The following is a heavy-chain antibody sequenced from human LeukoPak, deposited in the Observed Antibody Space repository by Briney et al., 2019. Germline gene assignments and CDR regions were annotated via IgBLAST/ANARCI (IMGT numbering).Heavy chain of an antibody. J-gene: IGHJ4*02. CDR2: IYPGDSDT. V-gene: IGHV5-51*01. D-gene: IGHD6-13*01. CDR1: GDTFSTHW. Sequence: GESLKISCKGSGDTFSTHWIAWVRPKPGRGLEWMGTIYPGDSDTRYSPSFQGQVTISADKSISTAYLQWSSLKASDTAMYYCARLEQQLGPLIYWGQGTLVTVSS. CDR3: ARLEQQLGPLIY.